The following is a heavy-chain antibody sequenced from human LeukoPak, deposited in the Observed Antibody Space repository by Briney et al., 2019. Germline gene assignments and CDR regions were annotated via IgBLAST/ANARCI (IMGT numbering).Heavy chain of an antibody. V-gene: IGHV3-74*01. CDR3: ARGIKLVPAGLFDP. Sequence: GGSLRVSCVGSGYTFNSYWMHWVRQVPGKGLEWLSRINTDGGRTTYADSVKGRFTVSTDNAKNTVYVQMNSLRAEDTAGYFCARGIKLVPAGLFDPWGQGALVTVSS. CDR1: GYTFNSYW. J-gene: IGHJ5*02. D-gene: IGHD2-2*01. CDR2: INTDGGRT.